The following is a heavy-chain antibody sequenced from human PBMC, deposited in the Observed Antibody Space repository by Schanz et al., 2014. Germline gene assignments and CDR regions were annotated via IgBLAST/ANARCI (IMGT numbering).Heavy chain of an antibody. V-gene: IGHV3-7*03. D-gene: IGHD5-12*01. CDR3: AKDMARGGYNWGFDS. CDR1: GFTFSNYW. J-gene: IGHJ4*02. CDR2: IKHDGSEK. Sequence: EVQLVESGGGLVQPGGSLRLSCAASGFTFSNYWMSWVRQAPGKGLEWVAYIKHDGSEKYHVDSVKGRFTISRDNAKGSVYLQMNSLRAEDTAIYYCAKDMARGGYNWGFDSWGQGTLVTVSS.